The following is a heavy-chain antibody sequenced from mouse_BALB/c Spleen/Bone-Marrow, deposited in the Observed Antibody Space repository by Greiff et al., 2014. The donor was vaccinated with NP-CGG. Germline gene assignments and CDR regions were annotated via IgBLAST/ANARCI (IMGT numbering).Heavy chain of an antibody. V-gene: IGHV1S130*01. CDR1: GYTFTSSW. CDR2: IHPNSGNT. CDR3: ARSYRFWYFDV. D-gene: IGHD2-14*01. Sequence: VQLQQSGSVLVRPGASVKLSCKASGYTFTSSWMHWAKQRPGQGLEWIGDIHPNSGNTNYNEKFRGKATLTVDTSSNTAYVDLGSLTSEDSAVYYCARSYRFWYFDVWGAGTTVTVSS. J-gene: IGHJ1*01.